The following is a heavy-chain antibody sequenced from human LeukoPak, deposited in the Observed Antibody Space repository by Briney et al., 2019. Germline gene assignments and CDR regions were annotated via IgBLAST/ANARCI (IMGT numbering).Heavy chain of an antibody. CDR1: GGSFSGYY. J-gene: IGHJ5*02. CDR3: ARAHLDSGSYQWFDP. D-gene: IGHD1-26*01. CDR2: INHSGST. V-gene: IGHV4-34*01. Sequence: PSETLSLTCAVYGGSFSGYYWSWIRQPPGKGLEWIGEINHSGSTNYNPSLKSRVTISVDTSKNQFSLKLSSVTAADTAVYYCARAHLDSGSYQWFDPWGQGTLVTASS.